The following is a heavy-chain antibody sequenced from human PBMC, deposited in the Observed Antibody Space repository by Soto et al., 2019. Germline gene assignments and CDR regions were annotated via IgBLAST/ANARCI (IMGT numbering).Heavy chain of an antibody. CDR2: INHSGST. V-gene: IGHV4-34*01. CDR3: AGRSIAARRNYYYYGMDV. J-gene: IGHJ6*02. CDR1: GGSFSGYY. D-gene: IGHD6-6*01. Sequence: PSETLSLTCAVYGGSFSGYYWSWIRQPPGKGLEWIGEINHSGSTNYNPSLKSRVTISVDTSKNQFSLKLSSVTAADTAVYYCAGRSIAARRNYYYYGMDVWGQGTTVTSP.